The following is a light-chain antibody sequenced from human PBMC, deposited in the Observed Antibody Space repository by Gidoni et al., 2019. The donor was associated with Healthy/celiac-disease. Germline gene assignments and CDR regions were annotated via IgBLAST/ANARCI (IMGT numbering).Light chain of an antibody. CDR3: GADHGSGSNFFVV. V-gene: IGLV9-49*01. CDR2: VGTGGIVG. J-gene: IGLJ2*01. Sequence: QPVLTQPPSASASLGASVTLTCTLSSGYSNYKVDWYQQRPGKGPRFVMRVGTGGIVGSKGDGIPDRFSVLGSGLNRYRTIKNIQEEDESDYHCGADHGSGSNFFVVFGGGTKLTVL. CDR1: SGYSNYK.